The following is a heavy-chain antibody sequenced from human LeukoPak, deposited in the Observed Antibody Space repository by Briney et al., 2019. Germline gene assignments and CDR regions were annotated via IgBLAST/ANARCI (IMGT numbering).Heavy chain of an antibody. J-gene: IGHJ4*02. CDR1: GFTFSSYA. CDR3: AREKRSVTASFDY. V-gene: IGHV3-30-3*01. CDR2: ISYDGSNK. D-gene: IGHD4-17*01. Sequence: GGSLRLSCAASGFTFSSYAMHWVRQAPGKGLEWVAVISYDGSNKYYADSVKGRFTISRDNSKNTLYLQMNSLRVEDTAVYYCAREKRSVTASFDYWGQGTLVTVSS.